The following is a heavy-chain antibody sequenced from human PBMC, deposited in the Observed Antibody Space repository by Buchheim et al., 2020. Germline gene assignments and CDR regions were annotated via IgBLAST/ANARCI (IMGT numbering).Heavy chain of an antibody. CDR3: AKDPPADYYDSSGYLLPIDY. Sequence: QVQLVESGGGVVQPGRSLRLSCAASGFTFSSYGMHWVRQAPGKGLEWVAVIWYDGSNKYYADSVKSRFTISRDNSKNTLCLQMNRLRDEDTAVYYCAKDPPADYYDSSGYLLPIDYWGQGTL. CDR2: IWYDGSNK. CDR1: GFTFSSYG. J-gene: IGHJ4*02. V-gene: IGHV3-33*06. D-gene: IGHD3-22*01.